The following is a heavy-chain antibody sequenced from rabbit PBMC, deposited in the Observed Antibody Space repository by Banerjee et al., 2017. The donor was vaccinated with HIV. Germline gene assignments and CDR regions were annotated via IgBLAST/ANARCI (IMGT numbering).Heavy chain of an antibody. D-gene: IGHD4-1*01. V-gene: IGHV1S40*01. Sequence: QSLEESGGDLVKPGASLTLTCTASGFSFSSNYWICWVRQAPGKGLEWIGCINTGSSGGTYYATWAKGRFSISRSTSLNTVTLQMTSLTAADTATYFCARDLSSSGWSDFALWGQGTLVTVS. CDR3: ARDLSSSGWSDFAL. CDR2: INTGSSGGT. CDR1: GFSFSSNYW. J-gene: IGHJ3*01.